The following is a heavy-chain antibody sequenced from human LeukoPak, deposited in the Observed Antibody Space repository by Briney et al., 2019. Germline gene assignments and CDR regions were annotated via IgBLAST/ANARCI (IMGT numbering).Heavy chain of an antibody. Sequence: SETLSLTCAVSGGSISISSWWSWVRQAPGKGLEWIGEIHQGGTTNYNPSLKSRVTITRDTSKNHLSLDLTSVTAADTAVYYCGGYYLDTTGYYPGEYWGQGTLVTVS. CDR2: IHQGGTT. CDR1: GGSISISSW. D-gene: IGHD3-22*01. CDR3: GGYYLDTTGYYPGEY. J-gene: IGHJ4*02. V-gene: IGHV4-4*02.